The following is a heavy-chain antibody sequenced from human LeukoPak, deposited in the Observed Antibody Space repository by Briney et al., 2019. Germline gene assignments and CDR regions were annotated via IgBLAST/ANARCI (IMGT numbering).Heavy chain of an antibody. Sequence: GGSLRLSCAASGFTVSSNYMSWVRQAPGKGLEWVSVIYSGGSTYYADSVKGRFTISRGNSKNTLYLQMNSLRAEDTAVYYCAKLSASSSSDPNDYWGQGTLVTVSS. CDR3: AKLSASSSSDPNDY. J-gene: IGHJ4*02. V-gene: IGHV3-66*04. CDR1: GFTVSSNY. D-gene: IGHD6-6*01. CDR2: IYSGGST.